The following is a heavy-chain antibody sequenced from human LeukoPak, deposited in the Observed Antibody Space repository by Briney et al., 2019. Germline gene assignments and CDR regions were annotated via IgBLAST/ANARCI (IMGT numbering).Heavy chain of an antibody. CDR2: ISWNSGSI. Sequence: GGSLRLSCAASGFTFDDYAMHWVRQAPGKGVVWVSGISWNSGSIGYADSVKGRFTISRDNAKNSLYLQMNSLRAEDTALYYCAKDNKVVGYYYYYMDVWGKGTTVTVSS. V-gene: IGHV3-9*01. J-gene: IGHJ6*03. CDR1: GFTFDDYA. CDR3: AKDNKVVGYYYYYMDV. D-gene: IGHD2-15*01.